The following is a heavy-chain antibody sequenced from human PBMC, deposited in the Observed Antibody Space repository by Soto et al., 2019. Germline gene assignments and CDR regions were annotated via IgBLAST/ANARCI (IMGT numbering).Heavy chain of an antibody. J-gene: IGHJ3*01. CDR1: GFSFSNTY. CDR3: ARDSSASSRADSFDV. Sequence: XESLRRSCAVCGFSFSNTYMSWVGQAPGKGLEWVAVIYRGVSTHYADSVKGRFTISRDDSKNTIYLQMNSLRAEDTAVYYCARDSSASSRADSFDVWGQGTMVTVPS. D-gene: IGHD6-25*01. V-gene: IGHV3-53*01. CDR2: IYRGVST.